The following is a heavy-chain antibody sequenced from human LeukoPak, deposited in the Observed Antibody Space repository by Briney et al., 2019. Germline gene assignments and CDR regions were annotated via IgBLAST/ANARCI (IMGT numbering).Heavy chain of an antibody. CDR2: INQDASEI. V-gene: IGHV3-7*01. J-gene: IGHJ4*02. CDR3: ATDRDNSDWQKRFDS. Sequence: GGSLRLSYAASGFTFSTYWMNWYRQAPGKGLEWVGDINQDASEINYVDSVRGRFTISRDNAKNSLHLQMNSLRAEDTAVYYCATDRDNSDWQKRFDSWGQGTLVTVSS. D-gene: IGHD2-21*02. CDR1: GFTFSTYW.